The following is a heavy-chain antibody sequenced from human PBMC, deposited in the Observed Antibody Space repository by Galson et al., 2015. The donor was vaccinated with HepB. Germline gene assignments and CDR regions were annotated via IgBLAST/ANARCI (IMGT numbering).Heavy chain of an antibody. V-gene: IGHV5-51*03. CDR1: GYSFTSYW. CDR3: ARGLDDSSGYYTPFDY. CDR2: IYPGDSDT. J-gene: IGHJ4*02. Sequence: QSGAEVKKPGESLKISCKGSGYSFTSYWIGWVRQMPGKGLEWMGIIYPGDSDTRYSPSFQGQVAISADKSISTAYLQWSSLKASDTAMYYCARGLDDSSGYYTPFDYWGQGTLVTVSS. D-gene: IGHD3-22*01.